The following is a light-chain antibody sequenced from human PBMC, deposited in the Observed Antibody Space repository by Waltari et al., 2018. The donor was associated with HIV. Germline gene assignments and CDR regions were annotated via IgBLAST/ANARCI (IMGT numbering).Light chain of an antibody. V-gene: IGKV3D-20*01. CDR3: QQYDSALWK. CDR1: QSLSSNY. J-gene: IGKJ2*01. Sequence: EIVLTQSPAALSLSPGERATLSCGASQSLSSNYLAWYQQKPGLAPRLIIYDASNRATGIPDRFSGSGSGTDFTLTISRVEPEDFAVYYCQQYDSALWKFGQGTKLEIK. CDR2: DAS.